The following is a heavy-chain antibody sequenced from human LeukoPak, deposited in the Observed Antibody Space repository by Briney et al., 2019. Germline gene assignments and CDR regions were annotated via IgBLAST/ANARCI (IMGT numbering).Heavy chain of an antibody. V-gene: IGHV3-30-3*01. CDR3: ARDAKYQLLFVGAFDI. CDR1: GFTFSSYA. Sequence: PGRSLRLSCAASGFTFSSYAMHWVRQAPGKGLEGVAVISYDGSNKYYADSVKGRFTISRDNSKNTLYLQMNSLRAEDTAVYYCARDAKYQLLFVGAFDIWGQGTMVTVSS. J-gene: IGHJ3*02. CDR2: ISYDGSNK. D-gene: IGHD2-2*01.